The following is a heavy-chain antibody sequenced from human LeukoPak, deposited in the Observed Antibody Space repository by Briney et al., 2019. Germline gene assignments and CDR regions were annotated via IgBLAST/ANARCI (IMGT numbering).Heavy chain of an antibody. V-gene: IGHV1-2*02. Sequence: VKVSCKXXXYTFTGYYMHWVRQAPGQGLEWMGWINPNSGGTNYAQKFQGRVTMTRDTSISTAYMELSRLRSDDTAVYYCARDQGYDFWSGYYGSEYGMDVWGQGTTVTVSS. CDR2: INPNSGGT. J-gene: IGHJ6*02. CDR1: XYTFTGYY. CDR3: ARDQGYDFWSGYYGSEYGMDV. D-gene: IGHD3-3*01.